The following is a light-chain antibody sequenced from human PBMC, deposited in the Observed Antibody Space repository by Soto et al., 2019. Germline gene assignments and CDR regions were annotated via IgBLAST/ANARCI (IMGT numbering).Light chain of an antibody. CDR2: DTS. V-gene: IGKV2-28*01. CDR1: QSLLHNNKFNY. Sequence: DVVLIQSPLSLPVTPGEAASIFCRSSQSLLHNNKFNYLDWYQQKPGQAPRLIIYDTSNRATGVPARFSGSGSGTDFNLIISSLGPEDFAVYHCQQRRDWPWTFGQGTKVDIK. CDR3: QQRRDWPWT. J-gene: IGKJ1*01.